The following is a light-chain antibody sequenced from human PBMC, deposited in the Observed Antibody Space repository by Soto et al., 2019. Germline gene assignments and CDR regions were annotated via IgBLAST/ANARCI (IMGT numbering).Light chain of an antibody. CDR3: QQNYSTPFT. CDR1: QNISSY. V-gene: IGKV1-39*01. Sequence: DIQMTQSPSSLSASVGDRVTITYRASQNISSYLNWYQQKPGKAPKLLIYAASSLQSGVPSRFSGSGSGIDFTLTISSLQPEDFATYYCQQNYSTPFTFGPGTKVDIK. CDR2: AAS. J-gene: IGKJ3*01.